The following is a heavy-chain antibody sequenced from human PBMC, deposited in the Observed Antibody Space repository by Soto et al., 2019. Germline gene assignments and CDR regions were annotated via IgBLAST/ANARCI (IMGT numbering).Heavy chain of an antibody. CDR3: ARDVHAGFTHYFDP. V-gene: IGHV4-59*11. D-gene: IGHD2-8*01. CDR2: IYYSGST. CDR1: GGSISGHY. Sequence: SATQSLTYIVSGGSISGHYWSWIRPPPGKGLEWIGYIYYSGSTNYNPSFQSRVTISIDTSKNQLSLKTTSMTAADTAVYYCARDVHAGFTHYFDPWGQGTLVTVSS. J-gene: IGHJ5*02.